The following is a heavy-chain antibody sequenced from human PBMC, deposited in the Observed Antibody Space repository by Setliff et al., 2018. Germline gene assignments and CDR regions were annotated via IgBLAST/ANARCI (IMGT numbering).Heavy chain of an antibody. CDR1: GFTFSVST. J-gene: IGHJ4*02. D-gene: IGHD3-10*01. V-gene: IGHV3-21*01. Sequence: GGSLRLSCAASGFTFSVSTMNWVRQAPGKGLEWVSSISGSSSNFIYYADSVKGRFTISRDNAKNSLFLQMDNLRAEDTAQYFCARDSSHFIRVLDSWGQGTLVTVSS. CDR3: ARDSSHFIRVLDS. CDR2: ISGSSSNFI.